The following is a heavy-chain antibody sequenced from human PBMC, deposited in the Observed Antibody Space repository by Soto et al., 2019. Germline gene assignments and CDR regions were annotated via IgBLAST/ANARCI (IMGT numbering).Heavy chain of an antibody. CDR1: GFSLSTSGVG. CDR3: AHVGYCISFSCSNWFDP. CDR2: IYWDDDK. D-gene: IGHD2-2*01. Sequence: QITLKESGPPLVKPTQTLTLTCTFSGFSLSTSGVGVGWIRQPPGKALEWLALIYWDDDKRYSPSLKSRLTISNDTSKNQVVLTMTNMDPVDTATYSCAHVGYCISFSCSNWFDPWGQGTLVTVSS. V-gene: IGHV2-5*02. J-gene: IGHJ5*02.